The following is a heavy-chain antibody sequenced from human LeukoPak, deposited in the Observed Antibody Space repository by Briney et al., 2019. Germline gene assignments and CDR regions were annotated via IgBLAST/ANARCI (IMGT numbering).Heavy chain of an antibody. CDR3: AKRPSDYGDYVTYFDY. J-gene: IGHJ4*02. CDR2: ISDDGRNK. CDR1: GFSFISYG. Sequence: GGSLRLSCAASGFSFISYGMHWVRQAPGKGLEWVGVISDDGRNKKYADSVKGRFTISRDNSKDTLYLQMNSLRDEDTTVYYCAKRPSDYGDYVTYFDYWGQGTLVTVSS. V-gene: IGHV3-30*18. D-gene: IGHD4-17*01.